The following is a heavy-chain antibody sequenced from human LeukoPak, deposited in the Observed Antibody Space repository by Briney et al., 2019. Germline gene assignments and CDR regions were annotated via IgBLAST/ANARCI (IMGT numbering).Heavy chain of an antibody. V-gene: IGHV3-33*01. J-gene: IGHJ4*02. CDR2: IWYDGSSK. Sequence: GGSLRLSCAASGFTLSSYGMHWVRQAPGKGLEWVALIWYDGSSKYYADSVRGRFTISRDNSKNTLYLQMNSLRAEDTAVYYCARDFELSHWGQGTLVTVSS. CDR3: ARDFELSH. D-gene: IGHD3-16*02. CDR1: GFTLSSYG.